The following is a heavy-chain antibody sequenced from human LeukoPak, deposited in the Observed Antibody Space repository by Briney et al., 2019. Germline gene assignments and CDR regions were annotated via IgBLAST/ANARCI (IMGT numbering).Heavy chain of an antibody. CDR2: INHSGST. D-gene: IGHD6-6*01. CDR3: ARDRISSPPRYFDY. CDR1: GGSISSYY. J-gene: IGHJ4*02. Sequence: PSETLSLTCTVSGGSISSYYWSWIRQPPGKGLEWIGEINHSGSTNYNPSLKSRVTISVDTSKNQFSLKLSSVTAADTAVYYCARDRISSPPRYFDYWGQGTLVTVSS. V-gene: IGHV4-34*01.